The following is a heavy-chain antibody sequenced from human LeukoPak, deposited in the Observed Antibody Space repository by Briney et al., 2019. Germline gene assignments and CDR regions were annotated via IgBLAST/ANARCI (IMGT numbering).Heavy chain of an antibody. CDR1: GFTFSDYN. V-gene: IGHV3-48*01. CDR3: ARVDPIAVAGDDY. Sequence: PGGSLRLSCAASGFTFSDYNMNWVRQAPRKGLEWVSYISSSTTTIYYADSVKGRFTISRDNVKNSLYLQMDSLRVEDTAVYYCARVDPIAVAGDDYWGQGTQVAVSS. CDR2: ISSSTTTI. J-gene: IGHJ4*02. D-gene: IGHD6-19*01.